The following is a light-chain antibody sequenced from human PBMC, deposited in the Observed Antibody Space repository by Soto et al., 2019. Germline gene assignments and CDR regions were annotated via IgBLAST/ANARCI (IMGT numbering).Light chain of an antibody. J-gene: IGKJ1*01. CDR3: QHYKPYKT. V-gene: IGKV1-5*03. CDR2: GAS. CDR1: QSVSGW. Sequence: DIQMTQSPSTLSASVGDTVTVTCRASQSVSGWLAWYQQKPGKPPKLVIYGASTLERGVPSRFSGSGSGTEFTLTIAGLQPDDFATYYCQHYKPYKTFGQGTRV.